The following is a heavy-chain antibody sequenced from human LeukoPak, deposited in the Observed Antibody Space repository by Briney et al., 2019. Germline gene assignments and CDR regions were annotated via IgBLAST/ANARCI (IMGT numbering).Heavy chain of an antibody. CDR2: ISAYNGNT. D-gene: IGHD5-12*01. CDR3: ARDQVVADRINWFDP. Sequence: GSVKVSCKASSYTFTSYGISWVRQAPGQGLEWMGWISAYNGNTNYAQKLQGRVTMTTDTSTSTAYMELRSLRSDDTAVYYCARDQVVADRINWFDPWGQGTLVTVSS. J-gene: IGHJ5*02. CDR1: SYTFTSYG. V-gene: IGHV1-18*01.